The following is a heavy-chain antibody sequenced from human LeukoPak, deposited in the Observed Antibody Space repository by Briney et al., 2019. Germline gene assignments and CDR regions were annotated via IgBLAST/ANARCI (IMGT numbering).Heavy chain of an antibody. CDR2: IRSKANSYTT. CDR1: GFTFSGSA. V-gene: IGHV3-73*01. Sequence: GGSLTLSCAASGFTFSGSAMHWVRQASGKGLEWVGRIRSKANSYTTAYAASVKGRFTISRDDSKNTAYLQMNSLKTEETAVYYCTRHPPYCTHGVCYFDYWGQGTLVTVSS. J-gene: IGHJ4*02. CDR3: TRHPPYCTHGVCYFDY. D-gene: IGHD2-8*01.